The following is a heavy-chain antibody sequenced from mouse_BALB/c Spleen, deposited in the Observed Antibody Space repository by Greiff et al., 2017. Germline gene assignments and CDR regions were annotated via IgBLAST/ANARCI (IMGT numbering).Heavy chain of an antibody. D-gene: IGHD2-4*01. CDR1: GYSFTSYW. CDR3: TTTMITTLYAMDY. Sequence: VHVKQSGTVLARPGASVKMSCKASGYSFTSYWMHWVKQRPGQGLEWIGAIYPGNSDTSYNQKFKGKAKLTAVTSASTAYMELSSLTNEDSAVYYCTTTMITTLYAMDYWGQGTSVTVSS. J-gene: IGHJ4*01. CDR2: IYPGNSDT. V-gene: IGHV1-5*01.